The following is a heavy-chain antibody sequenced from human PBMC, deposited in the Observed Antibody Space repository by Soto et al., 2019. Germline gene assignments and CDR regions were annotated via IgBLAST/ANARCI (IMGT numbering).Heavy chain of an antibody. CDR2: IYYSGST. D-gene: IGHD1-7*01. J-gene: IGHJ2*01. CDR1: GYSISSSNW. V-gene: IGHV4-28*03. CDR3: ARAQLRNSAWYFDL. Sequence: PSETLSLTCAVSGYSISSSNWWGWIRQPPGKGLEWIGYIYYSGSTYYNPSLKSRVTMSVDTSKNQFSLKLSSVTAVDTAVYYCARAQLRNSAWYFDLWGRGTLVPSPQ.